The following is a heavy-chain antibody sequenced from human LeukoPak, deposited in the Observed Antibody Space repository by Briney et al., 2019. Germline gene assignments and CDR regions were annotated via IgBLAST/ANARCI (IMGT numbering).Heavy chain of an antibody. J-gene: IGHJ4*02. CDR3: ARVSAAAGVYYFDY. D-gene: IGHD6-13*01. Sequence: GETLRLSCAVSGVTFSSYCMSWIRQPPGKGLEWISFISTSSNYIYYVDSLKGRFTISRDNANNSLFLQMNSLRVEDTAVYYCARVSAAAGVYYFDYWGQGTLVTVSS. V-gene: IGHV3-21*01. CDR1: GVTFSSYC. CDR2: ISTSSNYI.